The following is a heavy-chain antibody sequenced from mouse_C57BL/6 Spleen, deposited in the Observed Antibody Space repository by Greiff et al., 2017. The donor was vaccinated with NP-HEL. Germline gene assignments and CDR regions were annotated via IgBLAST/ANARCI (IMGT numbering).Heavy chain of an antibody. D-gene: IGHD4-1*01. Sequence: VQLQQSGPGLVAPSQSLSITCTVSGFSLPSYGVHWVRQPPGKGLEWLVVIWSDGSTTYNSALKSRLSISKDNSKSQVFLKMNSLQTDDTAMYYCARHGETGTAPCAYWGQGTLVTVSA. J-gene: IGHJ3*01. CDR1: GFSLPSYG. V-gene: IGHV2-6-1*01. CDR2: IWSDGST. CDR3: ARHGETGTAPCAY.